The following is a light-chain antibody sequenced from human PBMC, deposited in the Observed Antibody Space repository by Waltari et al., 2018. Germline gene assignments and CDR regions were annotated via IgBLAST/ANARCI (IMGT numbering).Light chain of an antibody. CDR2: AAS. Sequence: SSRATRNHRSMYLTGYQKQPVQPPRFLIYAASSRATGIPDRFSGSGSETDFTLTISRLEPEDFAMYYYQQYGNPPFTFGPGTTVDIK. J-gene: IGKJ3*01. CDR1: RNHRSMY. V-gene: IGKV3-20*01. CDR3: QQYGNPPFT.